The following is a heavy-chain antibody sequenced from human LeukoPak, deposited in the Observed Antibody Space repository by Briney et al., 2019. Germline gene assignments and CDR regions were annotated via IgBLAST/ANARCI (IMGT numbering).Heavy chain of an antibody. CDR3: AKDPSGSYSYYYYGMDV. D-gene: IGHD1-26*01. CDR1: GIIFRSYA. Sequence: GGSLRLSCAASGIIFRSYAMSWVRQARGKGLEWVSAISGSGGSTYYADSVKGRFTISRDNSKNTLYLQMNSLRAEDTAVYYCAKDPSGSYSYYYYGMDVWGQGTTVTVSS. CDR2: ISGSGGST. J-gene: IGHJ6*02. V-gene: IGHV3-23*01.